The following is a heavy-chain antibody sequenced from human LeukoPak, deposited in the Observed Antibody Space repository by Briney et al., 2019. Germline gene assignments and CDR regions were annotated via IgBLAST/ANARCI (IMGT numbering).Heavy chain of an antibody. V-gene: IGHV4-4*09. CDR1: GGSISNYY. CDR3: ARVRPSCYFCYYYGMDV. Sequence: SETLSLTCTVSGGSISNYYWTWIRQPPGKGLEWIGFISTSGSPNHNPSLKTRVTISIDTSKSQFSLKLSSVTAADTAVYYCARVRPSCYFCYYYGMDVWGQGTTVTVSS. D-gene: IGHD2-2*01. CDR2: ISTSGSP. J-gene: IGHJ6*02.